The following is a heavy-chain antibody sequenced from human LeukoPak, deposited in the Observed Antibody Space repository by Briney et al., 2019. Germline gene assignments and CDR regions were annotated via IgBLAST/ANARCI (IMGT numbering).Heavy chain of an antibody. CDR2: INHSGST. D-gene: IGHD5-18*01. CDR3: ARGWRKYSYGTGFDY. Sequence: SXTLSPTCAVYGGSFSGYYWSWIRQPPGKGLEWIGEINHSGSTNYNPSLKSRVTISVDTSKNQFSLKLSSVTAADTAVYYCARGWRKYSYGTGFDYWGQGTLVTVSS. CDR1: GGSFSGYY. J-gene: IGHJ4*02. V-gene: IGHV4-34*01.